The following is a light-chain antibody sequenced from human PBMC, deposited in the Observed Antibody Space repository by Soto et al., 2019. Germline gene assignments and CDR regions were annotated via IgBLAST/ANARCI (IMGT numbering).Light chain of an antibody. V-gene: IGKV1-9*01. CDR3: QHLNTYPPYT. Sequence: DIQLTQSPSFLSASVGDRVTITCRASQGISSYLGLYQQTSGSAPKLLIYAASTLQMCVSSRYSGSGSGTEFTLTISSLQHEDVAVDYCQHLNTYPPYTFGQGTKLEIK. CDR1: QGISSY. CDR2: AAS. J-gene: IGKJ2*01.